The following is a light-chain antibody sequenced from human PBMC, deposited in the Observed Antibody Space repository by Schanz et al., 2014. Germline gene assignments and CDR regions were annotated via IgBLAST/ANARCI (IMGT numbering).Light chain of an antibody. CDR1: QSVSSL. V-gene: IGKV3-15*01. Sequence: ETVMTQSPATLSVSPGERATLSCRASQSVSSLLAWYHQRPGQAPRLLIYGASTRATGIPARFSGSGSGTEFTLTISSLQSEDFAVYYCHQYMNWPWTFGQGTKVEIK. CDR2: GAS. J-gene: IGKJ1*01. CDR3: HQYMNWPWT.